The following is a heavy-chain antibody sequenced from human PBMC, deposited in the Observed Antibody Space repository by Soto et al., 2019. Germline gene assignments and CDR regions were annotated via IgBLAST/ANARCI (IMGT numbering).Heavy chain of an antibody. CDR2: LGAADDP. D-gene: IGHD2-15*01. CDR3: ARAYSGRLPRRADYYYAMDV. CDR1: GFTLSAYD. Sequence: LRLSCAASGFTLSAYDMHWVRQAEGKGLEWVSALGAADDPYYLVSVKGRFTISRENAKNSLYLQVNNLRAGDTAVYYCARAYSGRLPRRADYYYAMDVWGQGTTVTVS. J-gene: IGHJ6*02. V-gene: IGHV3-13*05.